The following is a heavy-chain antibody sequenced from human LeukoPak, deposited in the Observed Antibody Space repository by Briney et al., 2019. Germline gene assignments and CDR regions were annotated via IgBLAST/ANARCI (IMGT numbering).Heavy chain of an antibody. V-gene: IGHV3-30-3*02. Sequence: GGSLRLSCAASGFTFSSYAMHWVRQAPGKGLEWVAVISYDGSNKYYADSVKGRFTISRDNSKNTLYLQMNSLRAEDTAVYYCATDLYSSSPMGGFDPWGQGTLVTVSS. CDR1: GFTFSSYA. CDR2: ISYDGSNK. CDR3: ATDLYSSSPMGGFDP. D-gene: IGHD6-13*01. J-gene: IGHJ5*02.